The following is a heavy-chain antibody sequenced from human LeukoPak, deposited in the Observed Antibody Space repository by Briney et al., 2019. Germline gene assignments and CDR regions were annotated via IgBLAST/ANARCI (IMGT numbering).Heavy chain of an antibody. V-gene: IGHV3-74*01. Sequence: AGGSLRLSCAASGFTFSSYWMSWVRQAPGKGLVWVSRIKGDGSSATYAASVKGRFTISRDNAKTTLYLQMNSLTAEDTAVYYCARGAYCGGDCPLPNSLYWGRGTLVTVSS. J-gene: IGHJ4*02. CDR2: IKGDGSSA. CDR3: ARGAYCGGDCPLPNSLY. CDR1: GFTFSSYW. D-gene: IGHD2-21*01.